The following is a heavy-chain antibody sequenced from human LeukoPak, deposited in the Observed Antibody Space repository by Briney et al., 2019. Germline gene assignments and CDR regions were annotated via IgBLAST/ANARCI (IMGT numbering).Heavy chain of an antibody. D-gene: IGHD3-10*01. V-gene: IGHV3-9*01. CDR2: ISWNSGSL. J-gene: IGHJ4*02. CDR3: AKDLFRGVITSLDY. Sequence: GGSLRLSCAASGFTFDDYAMHWVRQAPGKGLEWVSGISWNSGSLGYADSVKGRFTISRDNAKNSLYLQMNSLRAEDTALYYCAKDLFRGVITSLDYWGQGTLVTVSS. CDR1: GFTFDDYA.